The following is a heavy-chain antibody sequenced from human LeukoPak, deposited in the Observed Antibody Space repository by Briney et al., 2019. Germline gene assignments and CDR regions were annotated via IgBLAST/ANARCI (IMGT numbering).Heavy chain of an antibody. CDR1: GDSVSSNSAA. V-gene: IGHV6-1*01. CDR2: TYCSTKWYN. Sequence: SQTLSLTCAISGDSVSSNSAAWNWMRPCQSRDLEWLGRTYCSTKWYNDYAVSVKSRITINPNNSKHQFSMQLKSVTPEDTSVYYCAKVGYSSVWTPFAMDVWGEGTTVTVSS. CDR3: AKVGYSSVWTPFAMDV. D-gene: IGHD6-19*01. J-gene: IGHJ6*04.